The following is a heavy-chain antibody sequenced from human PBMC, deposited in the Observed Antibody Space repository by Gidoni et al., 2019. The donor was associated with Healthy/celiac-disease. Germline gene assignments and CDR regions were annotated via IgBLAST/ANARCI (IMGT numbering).Heavy chain of an antibody. Sequence: EVQLVESGGGLVQPGGSLRLSCSASGFTFSSYAMHLVRQAPGKGLEYVAASSSKGGSTYYADSVKGRFTISRDNSKNTLYLQMSSLRAEDTAVYYCVKSPIAAAGPFDYWGQGTLVTVSS. CDR1: GFTFSSYA. J-gene: IGHJ4*02. D-gene: IGHD6-13*01. V-gene: IGHV3-64D*06. CDR3: VKSPIAAAGPFDY. CDR2: SSSKGGST.